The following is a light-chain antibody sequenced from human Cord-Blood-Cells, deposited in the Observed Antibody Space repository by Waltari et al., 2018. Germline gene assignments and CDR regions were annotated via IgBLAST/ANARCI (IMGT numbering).Light chain of an antibody. V-gene: IGLV3-1*01. Sequence: SYELTQPPSVSVYPGQTASITCSGDKLGDKYACWYQQKPGQSPVLVIYQDSKRPSGIPERFSGSNSGNTATLTISGTQAMDEADYYCQAWDSSTENWVFGGGTKLTVL. J-gene: IGLJ3*02. CDR2: QDS. CDR3: QAWDSSTENWV. CDR1: KLGDKY.